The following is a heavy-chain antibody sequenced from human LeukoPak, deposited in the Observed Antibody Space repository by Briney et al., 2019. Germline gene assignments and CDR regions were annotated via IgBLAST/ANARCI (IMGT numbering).Heavy chain of an antibody. CDR1: GGSISSNSYY. Sequence: SETLSLTCAVSGGSISSNSYYWGRIRQPPGKGLEWIGSIYYSGSTYYNPSLKSRVTISVDTSKNQFSLKLSSVTAADTAVYYCASLRERSYYARGFDYWGQGTLVTVSS. D-gene: IGHD1-26*01. V-gene: IGHV4-39*01. J-gene: IGHJ4*02. CDR3: ASLRERSYYARGFDY. CDR2: IYYSGST.